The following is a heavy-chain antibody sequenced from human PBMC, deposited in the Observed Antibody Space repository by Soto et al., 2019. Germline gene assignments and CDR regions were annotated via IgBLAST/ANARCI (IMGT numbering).Heavy chain of an antibody. CDR1: GFTFSSYG. D-gene: IGHD3-22*01. CDR3: ANSGYYDSSGPFDY. CDR2: ISYDGSNK. J-gene: IGHJ4*02. V-gene: IGHV3-30*18. Sequence: GGSLRLSCAASGFTFSSYGMHWVRQAPGKGLEWVAVISYDGSNKYYADSVKGRFTISRDNSKNTLYLQMNSLRAEDTAVYYCANSGYYDSSGPFDYWGQGTLVTVSS.